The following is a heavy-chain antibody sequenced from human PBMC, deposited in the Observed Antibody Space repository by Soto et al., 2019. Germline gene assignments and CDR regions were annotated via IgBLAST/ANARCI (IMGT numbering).Heavy chain of an antibody. CDR3: ARLRIHRLVCYYGMDV. D-gene: IGHD6-6*01. J-gene: IGHJ6*02. V-gene: IGHV5-51*01. CDR1: GYSFTSYW. CDR2: IYPGDSDT. Sequence: LKLSRKGSGYSFTSYWIVWFRQIPGKGLEWRGIIYPGDSDTGYSPSFEGQVTISADKSISTAYLQWSSLKASDTAMYYCARLRIHRLVCYYGMDVWGQGTTVTVSS.